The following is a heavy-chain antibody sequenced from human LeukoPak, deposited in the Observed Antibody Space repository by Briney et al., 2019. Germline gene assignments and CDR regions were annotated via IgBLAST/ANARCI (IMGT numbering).Heavy chain of an antibody. CDR2: IYSSGNT. J-gene: IGHJ3*02. V-gene: IGHV4-59*08. D-gene: IGHD5-18*01. Sequence: PSETLSLTCAVYGGSFSSYYWSWIRQPPGKGLEWIAYIYSSGNTNYNPSFKSRVTVSVDTSKNQLSLRLTSVAAADTAIYYCARQPSATAAFDIWGQGTMVIVSS. CDR1: GGSFSSYY. CDR3: ARQPSATAAFDI.